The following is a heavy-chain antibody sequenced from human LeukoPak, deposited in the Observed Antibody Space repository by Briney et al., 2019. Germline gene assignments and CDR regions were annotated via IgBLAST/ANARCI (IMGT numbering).Heavy chain of an antibody. J-gene: IGHJ3*02. CDR2: IIPIFGTA. D-gene: IGHD2-2*01. CDR3: ARGGEDIVVVPAPAAFDI. V-gene: IGHV1-69*13. CDR1: GGTFSSYA. Sequence: ASVKVSCKASGGTFSSYAISWVRQAPGQGLEWMGGIIPIFGTANYAQKFQGRVTITADESMSTAYMEPSSLRSEDTAVYYCARGGEDIVVVPAPAAFDIWGQGTMVTVSS.